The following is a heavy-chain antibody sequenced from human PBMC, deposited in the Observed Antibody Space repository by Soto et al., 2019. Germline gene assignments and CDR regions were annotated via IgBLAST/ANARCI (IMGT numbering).Heavy chain of an antibody. J-gene: IGHJ4*02. CDR2: INHSGST. CDR3: ARAFGGIMITPAMGYFDY. V-gene: IGHV4-34*01. D-gene: IGHD3-16*01. Sequence: QVQLQQWGAGLLKPSETLSLTCAVYGGSFSGYYWSWIRQPPGKGLEWIGEINHSGSTNYNPSLKSRVTISVDTSKNQFSLKLSSVTDADTAVYYCARAFGGIMITPAMGYFDYWGQGTLVTVSS. CDR1: GGSFSGYY.